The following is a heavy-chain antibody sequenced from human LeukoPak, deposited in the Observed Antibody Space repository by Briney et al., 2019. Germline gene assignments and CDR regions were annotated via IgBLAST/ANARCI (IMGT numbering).Heavy chain of an antibody. D-gene: IGHD2-15*01. CDR1: GFTFSSYW. Sequence: GGSLRLSCAASGFTFSSYWMNWARQAPGKGLEWVASINHNGNVNYYVDSVKGRFTISRDISRNTLFLQMNSLRAEDTAVYYCARVPYCSDGSCYPVFDYWGQGTLVTVSS. CDR3: ARVPYCSDGSCYPVFDY. J-gene: IGHJ4*02. V-gene: IGHV3-7*01. CDR2: INHNGNVN.